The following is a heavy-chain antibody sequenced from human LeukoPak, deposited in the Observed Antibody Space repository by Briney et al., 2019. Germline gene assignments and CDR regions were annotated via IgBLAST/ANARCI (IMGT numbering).Heavy chain of an antibody. J-gene: IGHJ4*02. Sequence: SETLSLTCTVSGVSISSYYWSWIRQPPGKGLEWIGYIYYSGSTNYNPSLKSRVTISVDTSKNQFSLKLSSVTAADTAVYYCAREYSYGIDYWGQGTLVTVSS. CDR1: GVSISSYY. CDR3: AREYSYGIDY. CDR2: IYYSGST. V-gene: IGHV4-59*01. D-gene: IGHD5-18*01.